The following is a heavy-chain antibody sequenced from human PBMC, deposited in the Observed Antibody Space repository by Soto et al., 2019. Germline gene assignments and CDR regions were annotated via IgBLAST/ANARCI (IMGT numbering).Heavy chain of an antibody. CDR1: GGSISSGASS. J-gene: IGHJ4*02. CDR3: ATRFYTSGVLFAY. CDR2: IFHSGST. Sequence: PSETLSLTCDVSGGSISSGASSWSWIRQPPGKGLEWIGYIFHSGSTCYNPSLKSRVIISADTSKNQFSLKLTSVTAADTAVYYCATRFYTSGVLFAYWGQGTPVTVSS. V-gene: IGHV4-30-2*02. D-gene: IGHD2-2*02.